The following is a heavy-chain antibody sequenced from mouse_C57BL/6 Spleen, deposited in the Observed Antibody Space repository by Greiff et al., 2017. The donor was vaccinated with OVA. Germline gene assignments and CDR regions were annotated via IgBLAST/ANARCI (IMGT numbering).Heavy chain of an antibody. V-gene: IGHV1-15*01. CDR2: IDPETGGT. CDR3: TRRFPLYYGSSYGYFDY. J-gene: IGHJ2*01. Sequence: VQLQQSGAELVRPGASVTLSCKASGYTFTDYEMHWVKQTPVHGLEWIGAIDPETGGTAYNQKFKGKAILTADKSSSTAYMELRSLTSEDSAVYYCTRRFPLYYGSSYGYFDYWGQGTTLTVSS. D-gene: IGHD1-1*01. CDR1: GYTFTDYE.